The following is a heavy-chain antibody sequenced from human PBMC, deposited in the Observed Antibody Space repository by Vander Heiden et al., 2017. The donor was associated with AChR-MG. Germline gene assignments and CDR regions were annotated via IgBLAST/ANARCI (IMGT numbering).Heavy chain of an antibody. D-gene: IGHD3-10*01. CDR2: MQYDGTDE. CDR1: GFMFSSYG. J-gene: IGHJ5*02. V-gene: IGHV3-30*02. CDR3: MIDINYGRDWFDP. Sequence: QVQLVESGGAMVQAGGSLRLSCVASGFMFSSYGMHWVRQAPGKGLEWVTFMQYDGTDENYVDSVRGRFTISRDNSKNTLYLQMTNLRPEDTAVYYCMIDINYGRDWFDPWGQGTLVTVSS.